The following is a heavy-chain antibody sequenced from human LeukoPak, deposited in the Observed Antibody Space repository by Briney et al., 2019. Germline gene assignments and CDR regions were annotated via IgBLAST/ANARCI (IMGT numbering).Heavy chain of an antibody. CDR1: GGSISSGGYY. V-gene: IGHV4-30-2*01. CDR3: ARLGGFAAAGSADY. J-gene: IGHJ4*02. Sequence: SETLSLTCTVSGGSISSGGYYWSWIRQPPGKGLEWIGYIYHSGSTYYNPSLKSRVTISVDRSKNQFSLKLSSVTAADTAVYYCARLGGFAAAGSADYWGQGTLVTVSS. CDR2: IYHSGST. D-gene: IGHD6-13*01.